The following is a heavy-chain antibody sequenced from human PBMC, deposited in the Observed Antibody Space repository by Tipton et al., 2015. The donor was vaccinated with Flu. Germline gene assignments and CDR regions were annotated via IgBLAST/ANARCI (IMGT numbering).Heavy chain of an antibody. CDR3: ARVGRQQPSPYY. Sequence: TLSLTCTVSGGSISTSYWSWIRQHPGEGLEWIGYIYNGGSPAYNSSLKSRVSISIDTSKNQFSLNMRSVTAADTAVYYCARVGRQQPSPYYWGQGTSVTVSS. V-gene: IGHV4-31*03. CDR1: GGSISTSY. CDR2: IYNGGSP. J-gene: IGHJ4*02. D-gene: IGHD6-13*01.